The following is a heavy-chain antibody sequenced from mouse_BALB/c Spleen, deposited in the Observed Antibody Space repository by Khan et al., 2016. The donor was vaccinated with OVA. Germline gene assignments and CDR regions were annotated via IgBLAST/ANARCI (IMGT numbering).Heavy chain of an antibody. CDR2: IWGGGGT. Sequence: QVQLKESGPGLVAPSQSLSITCTVSAFSLSRYNIHWVRQPPGKGLEWLGMIWGGGGTDYNSTLKSRLNISKDNSKSQVFLKMNSLQNDDTAIYYCARAYYRYDGYYAVDYWGQGTSVTVSS. J-gene: IGHJ4*01. V-gene: IGHV2-6-4*01. D-gene: IGHD2-14*01. CDR1: AFSLSRYN. CDR3: ARAYYRYDGYYAVDY.